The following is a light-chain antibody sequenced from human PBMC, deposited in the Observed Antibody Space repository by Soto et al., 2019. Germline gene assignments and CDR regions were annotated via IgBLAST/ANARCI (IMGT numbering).Light chain of an antibody. J-gene: IGKJ2*01. V-gene: IGKV1-39*01. CDR2: AAS. CDR3: QQSSTFPYT. CDR1: QTIGTS. Sequence: DIPMTQSPSSLSASVGDRVTITCRASQTIGTSLNWYQQRPGRAPNLLIYAASSLESGVPSRFSGSGAGTDFTLTISSLQPEDFATYSCQQSSTFPYTLGQGTKLEIK.